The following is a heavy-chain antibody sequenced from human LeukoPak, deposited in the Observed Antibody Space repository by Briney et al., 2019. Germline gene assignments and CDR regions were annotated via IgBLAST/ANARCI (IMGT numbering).Heavy chain of an antibody. CDR3: ARDHGRIAVAGPYYYYGMDV. CDR1: GYTFTSYD. CDR2: MNPNSGNT. Sequence: ASVKVSCKASGYTFTSYDINWVRQATGQGLEWMGWMNPNSGNTGYAQKFRGRVTMTRNTSISTAYMELSSLRSEDTAVYYCARDHGRIAVAGPYYYYGMDVWGQGTTVTVSS. J-gene: IGHJ6*02. D-gene: IGHD6-19*01. V-gene: IGHV1-8*01.